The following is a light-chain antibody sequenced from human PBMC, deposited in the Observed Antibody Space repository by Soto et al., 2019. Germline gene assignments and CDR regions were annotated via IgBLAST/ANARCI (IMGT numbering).Light chain of an antibody. CDR3: QQFNSDWYA. J-gene: IGKJ2*01. Sequence: DIQLTQSPSFLSASVGDRVTITCRASQGISTYLAWYLQRPGKAPKLLIYGASTLQSGVPSRFSGSGSGTEFTLTISSLQPEDFGTDYCQQFNSDWYAFGQGTKLEIK. CDR2: GAS. CDR1: QGISTY. V-gene: IGKV1-9*01.